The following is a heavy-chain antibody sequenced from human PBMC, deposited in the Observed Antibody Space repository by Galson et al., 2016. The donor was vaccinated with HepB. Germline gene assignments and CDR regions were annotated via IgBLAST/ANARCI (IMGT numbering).Heavy chain of an antibody. CDR1: GFIFSDYY. J-gene: IGHJ4*02. CDR2: IAGRSSTI. V-gene: IGHV3-11*01. D-gene: IGHD4-17*01. CDR3: ARDREPETTMPIFDH. Sequence: SLRLSCAASGFIFSDYYMSWIRQAPGKGLEWISYIAGRSSTIYQPDSVKGRLTVSRDNAKNSLFLQMDSLRAEDTAVYFCARDREPETTMPIFDHWGQGVLVTVST.